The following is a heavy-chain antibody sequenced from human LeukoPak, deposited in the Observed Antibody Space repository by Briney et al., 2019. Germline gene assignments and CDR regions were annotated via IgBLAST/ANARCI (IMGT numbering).Heavy chain of an antibody. Sequence: GASVKVSCRASGYTFTSYAMNWVRQAPGQGLEWMGGIIPIFGTANYAQKFQGRVTITADESTSTAYMELSSLRSEDTAVYYCARGMAQQAGTTLLHWFDPWGQGTLVTVSS. V-gene: IGHV1-69*13. CDR3: ARGMAQQAGTTLLHWFDP. J-gene: IGHJ5*02. CDR2: IIPIFGTA. CDR1: GYTFTSYA. D-gene: IGHD1-1*01.